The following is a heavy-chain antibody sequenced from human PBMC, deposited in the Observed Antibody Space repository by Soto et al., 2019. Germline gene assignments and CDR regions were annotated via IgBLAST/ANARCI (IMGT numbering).Heavy chain of an antibody. CDR2: IIPILGIA. V-gene: IGHV1-69*04. Sequence: ASVKVSCKASGGTFISYTISWVRQAPGQGLEWMGRIIPILGIANYAQKFQGRVTITTEKPKSTAYMELSSLRSEDTAVYYCARECPSVDVVVPAMNYYYYMDVWGKGTTVTVSS. CDR3: ARECPSVDVVVPAMNYYYYMDV. CDR1: GGTFISYT. D-gene: IGHD2-2*01. J-gene: IGHJ6*03.